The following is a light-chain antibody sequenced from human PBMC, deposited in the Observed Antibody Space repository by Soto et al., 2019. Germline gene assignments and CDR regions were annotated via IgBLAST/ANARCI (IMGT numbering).Light chain of an antibody. CDR1: QSISSW. Sequence: DIQMTQSPSTLSASVGDRVTITCRASQSISSWLAWYQQKPGKAPKLLIYKASSLESGVPSRFSGSGSGTGFTLTISSLQPDDFATYYCQQYNSYSGTFGQGNKV. CDR3: QQYNSYSGT. J-gene: IGKJ1*01. V-gene: IGKV1-5*03. CDR2: KAS.